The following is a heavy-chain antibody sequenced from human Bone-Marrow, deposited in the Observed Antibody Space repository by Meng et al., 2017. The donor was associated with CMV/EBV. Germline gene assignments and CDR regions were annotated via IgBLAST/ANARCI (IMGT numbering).Heavy chain of an antibody. Sequence: SRPGRVMPPQPLSLTCTVSGGSISSVSYYWSWIRQPAGKGLEWIGRIYTSGSTNYNPSLKSRVTISVDTSKNQFSLKLSSVTAADTAVYYCARDLEDFWSGHRTYYFDYWGQGTLVTVSS. J-gene: IGHJ4*02. D-gene: IGHD3-3*01. CDR3: ARDLEDFWSGHRTYYFDY. CDR2: IYTSGST. V-gene: IGHV4-61*02. CDR1: GGSISSVSYY.